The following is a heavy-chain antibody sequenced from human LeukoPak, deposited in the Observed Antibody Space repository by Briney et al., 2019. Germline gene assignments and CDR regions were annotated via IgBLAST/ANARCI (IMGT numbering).Heavy chain of an antibody. CDR1: GYSISSGYY. CDR3: ARESNYHGSGTGWFDP. J-gene: IGHJ5*02. Sequence: SETLSLTCTVSGYSISSGYYWAWIRQPPGKGLEWIGSIFHTGSTYHNPSLKSRVTISVDTSKNQLSLKLSSVTAADTALYYCARESNYHGSGTGWFDPWGQGTLVTVSS. CDR2: IFHTGST. D-gene: IGHD3-10*01. V-gene: IGHV4-38-2*02.